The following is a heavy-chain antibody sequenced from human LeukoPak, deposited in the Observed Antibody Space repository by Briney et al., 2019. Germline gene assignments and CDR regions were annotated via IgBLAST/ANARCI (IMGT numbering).Heavy chain of an antibody. CDR2: VSGSGGST. D-gene: IGHD5-12*01. V-gene: IGHV3-23*01. Sequence: GGSLRLSCAASGFTVSSNYMSWVRQAPGKGLEWVSGVSGSGGSTYYADSVKGRFTISRDNSKNTLYLQMNGLRAEDTAVYYCAKDLDIVATITGNWGQGTLVTVSP. CDR1: GFTVSSNY. J-gene: IGHJ4*02. CDR3: AKDLDIVATITGN.